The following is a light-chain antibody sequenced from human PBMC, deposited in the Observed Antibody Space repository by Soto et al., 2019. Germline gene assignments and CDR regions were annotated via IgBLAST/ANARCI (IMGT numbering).Light chain of an antibody. J-gene: IGKJ5*01. V-gene: IGKV1-9*01. CDR1: QSISSW. CDR2: AAS. CDR3: QQLKSNLIT. Sequence: GDIVTITCRASQSISSWLAWYHQKPGKAPKLLIYAASTLQSGVPSRFSGSGSGTEFTLTISSLQPEDFATYYCQQLKSNLITFGQGTRLEIK.